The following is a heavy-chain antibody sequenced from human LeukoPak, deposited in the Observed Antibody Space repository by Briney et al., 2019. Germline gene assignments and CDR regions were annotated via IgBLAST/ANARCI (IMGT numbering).Heavy chain of an antibody. Sequence: SVKVSCKASGGTFSSYAFSWVRQAPGQGLEWMGGIIPIFGTANYAQKFQGRVTITADESTSTAYMELSSLRSEDTAVYYCASFTGYVGDSWFDPWGQGTLVTVSS. V-gene: IGHV1-69*13. D-gene: IGHD1-14*01. CDR3: ASFTGYVGDSWFDP. CDR1: GGTFSSYA. J-gene: IGHJ5*02. CDR2: IIPIFGTA.